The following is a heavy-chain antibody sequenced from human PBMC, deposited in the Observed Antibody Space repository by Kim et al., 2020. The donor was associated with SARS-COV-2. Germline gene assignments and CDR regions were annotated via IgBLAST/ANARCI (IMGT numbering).Heavy chain of an antibody. J-gene: IGHJ4*02. CDR1: GFTFSNAW. CDR3: TTAKRLTMFRGVNY. CDR2: IKSKIDGGTT. Sequence: GGSLRLSCAASGFTFSNAWMNWVRQPPGKGLEWVGRIKSKIDGGTTDYAAPVKGRFTISRDDSRNTLYLQMNSLKTEDTAVYYCTTAKRLTMFRGVNYWGQGTLVTVSS. V-gene: IGHV3-15*01. D-gene: IGHD3-10*01.